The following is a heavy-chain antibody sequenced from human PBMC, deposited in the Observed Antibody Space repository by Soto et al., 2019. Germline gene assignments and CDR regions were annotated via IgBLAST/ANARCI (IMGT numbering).Heavy chain of an antibody. J-gene: IGHJ6*02. Sequence: SETLSLTCTVSGGSISSYYWSWIRQPPGKGLEWIGYIYYSGSTNYNPSLKSRVTISVDTSKNQFSLKLSSVTAADTAVYYCARLIAAAGGSGYYYGMDVWGQGTTVTVSS. CDR1: GGSISSYY. CDR2: IYYSGST. V-gene: IGHV4-59*08. CDR3: ARLIAAAGGSGYYYGMDV. D-gene: IGHD6-13*01.